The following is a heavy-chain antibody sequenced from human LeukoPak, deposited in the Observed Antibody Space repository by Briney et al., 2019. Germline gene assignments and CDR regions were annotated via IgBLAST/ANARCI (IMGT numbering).Heavy chain of an antibody. V-gene: IGHV4-39*02. CDR1: GGSISSSSYY. J-gene: IGHJ4*02. CDR3: AREQHFDN. CDR2: IYYSGST. Sequence: SETLSLTCTVSGGSISSSSYYWGWIRQPPGKGLEWIGRIYYSGSTHYNPSLKSRVTISVDTSKNQFSLKLSSVTAADTAVYYCAREQHFDNWGQGILVTVSS.